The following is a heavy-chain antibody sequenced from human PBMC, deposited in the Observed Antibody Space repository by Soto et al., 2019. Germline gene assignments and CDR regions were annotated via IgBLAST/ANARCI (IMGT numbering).Heavy chain of an antibody. J-gene: IGHJ4*02. CDR3: AARRDAGPV. CDR2: IHHTGST. CDR1: GGSIGTMDW. D-gene: IGHD6-13*01. Sequence: SETLSLTCAVSGGSIGTMDWWTWVRQPPGKGLQWIGEIHHTGSTNYNPSLQSRVTISIDESWTSFSLNLDSVTAADAAVYYCAARRDAGPVWGPGMLVTVSS. V-gene: IGHV4-4*02.